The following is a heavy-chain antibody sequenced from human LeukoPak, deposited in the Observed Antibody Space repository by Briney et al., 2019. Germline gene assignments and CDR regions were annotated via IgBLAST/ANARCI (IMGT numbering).Heavy chain of an antibody. D-gene: IGHD3-10*01. CDR3: ASRDYYYGSGSYYLDDY. Sequence: GGSLRLSCAASGSTFSSYSMNWVRQAPGKGLEWVSSISSSSSYIYYADSVKGRFTISRDNAKNSLYLQMNSLRAEDTAVYYCASRDYYYGSGSYYLDDYWGQGTLVTVSS. CDR2: ISSSSSYI. V-gene: IGHV3-21*01. J-gene: IGHJ4*02. CDR1: GSTFSSYS.